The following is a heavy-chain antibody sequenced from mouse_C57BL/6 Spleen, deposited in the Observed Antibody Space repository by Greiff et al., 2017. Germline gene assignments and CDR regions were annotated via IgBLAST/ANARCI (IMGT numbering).Heavy chain of an antibody. CDR3: ARRSYGNYGYFDV. V-gene: IGHV5-9*01. Sequence: EVNVVESGGGLVKPGGSLKLSCAASGFTFSSYTMSWVRQTPEKRLEWVATISGGGGNTYYPDSVKGRFTISRDNAKNTLYLQMSSLRSEDTALYYCARRSYGNYGYFDVWGTGTTVTVSS. CDR2: ISGGGGNT. CDR1: GFTFSSYT. D-gene: IGHD2-1*01. J-gene: IGHJ1*03.